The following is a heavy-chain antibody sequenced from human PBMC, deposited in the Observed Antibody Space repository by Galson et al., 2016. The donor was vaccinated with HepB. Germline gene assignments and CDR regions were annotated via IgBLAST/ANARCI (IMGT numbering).Heavy chain of an antibody. CDR3: ARRGIAVAGFDY. Sequence: SVKVSCKASRYTFTSYAMHWVRQAPGQRLEWMGWINAGNGNTKYAQNFQGRVTITRDTSASTAYMELSSLRSEDTAVYYCARRGIAVAGFDYWGQGTLVTVSS. J-gene: IGHJ4*02. CDR1: RYTFTSYA. CDR2: INAGNGNT. V-gene: IGHV1-3*01. D-gene: IGHD6-19*01.